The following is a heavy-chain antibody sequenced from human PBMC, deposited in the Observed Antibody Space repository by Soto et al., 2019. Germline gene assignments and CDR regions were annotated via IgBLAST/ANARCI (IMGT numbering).Heavy chain of an antibody. CDR3: ARSGAYSSSQFGLDV. Sequence: QVQLVQSGADVKQPGSSVKVSCKASGGALNYNAFSWVRQAPGQGLEWIGGIVTVFGTANHAQKFQDRVTITAEESTRTVYMELRSLTSADTAVYYCARSGAYSSSQFGLDVWGQGTTVTVTS. CDR1: GGALNYNA. D-gene: IGHD6-13*01. J-gene: IGHJ6*02. CDR2: IVTVFGTA. V-gene: IGHV1-69*01.